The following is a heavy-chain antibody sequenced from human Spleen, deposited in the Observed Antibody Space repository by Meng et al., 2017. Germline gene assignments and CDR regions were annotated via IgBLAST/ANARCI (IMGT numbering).Heavy chain of an antibody. CDR1: GGSISSFY. Sequence: SETLSLTCTVSGGSISSFYWSWIRQPPGKGLEWIGYIYYSGTTNYNPSLKSRVTISVDTSKNQFSLRLNSVTAADTAVYYCARGGDYGTFYYYYYAMDVWGQGTTVTVSS. V-gene: IGHV4-59*01. CDR3: ARGGDYGTFYYYYYAMDV. CDR2: IYYSGTT. D-gene: IGHD4-17*01. J-gene: IGHJ6*02.